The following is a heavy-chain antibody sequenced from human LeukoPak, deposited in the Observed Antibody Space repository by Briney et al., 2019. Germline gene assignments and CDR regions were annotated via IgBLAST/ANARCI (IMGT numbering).Heavy chain of an antibody. CDR2: ISWDGGST. V-gene: IGHV3-43*01. CDR3: AKDGYGRLPDY. J-gene: IGHJ4*02. D-gene: IGHD5-12*01. Sequence: GGSLRLSCAASGFTFEDYTMHWVRQAPGKGLEWVSLISWDGGSTYYADSVKGRFTISRDNSKNSLYLQMNSLRTEDTALYYCAKDGYGRLPDYWGQGTLVTVSS. CDR1: GFTFEDYT.